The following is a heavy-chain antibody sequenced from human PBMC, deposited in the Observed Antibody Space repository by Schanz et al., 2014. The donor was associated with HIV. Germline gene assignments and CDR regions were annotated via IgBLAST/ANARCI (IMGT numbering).Heavy chain of an antibody. CDR2: LSGSGDRT. V-gene: IGHV3-23*04. CDR3: AKADEIRHFDWYHPPFDS. J-gene: IGHJ4*02. Sequence: EVHLVESGGGLVQPGGSLRLSCAASGFTFSDHYMDWVRQAPGKGLEWLSTLSGSGDRTYYADSVKGRVTISRDNSKNTLYLQMNSLRVEDTAVYYCAKADEIRHFDWYHPPFDSWGQGTLVTVSS. CDR1: GFTFSDHY. D-gene: IGHD3-9*01.